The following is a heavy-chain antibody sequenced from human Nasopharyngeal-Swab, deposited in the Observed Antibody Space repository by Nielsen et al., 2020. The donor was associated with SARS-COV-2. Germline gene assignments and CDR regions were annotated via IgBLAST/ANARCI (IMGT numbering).Heavy chain of an antibody. CDR2: ISVYNADR. D-gene: IGHD5-18*01. Sequence: ASVKVSCKASGYSFRSYGINWVRQAPGQGLEWMGWISVYNADRNYAEKFQGRVSMTTDTSTTTAYMELRSLRSDDTAMYYCARDVEEWLVVPSLSFDHWSQRTLVTVSS. CDR3: ARDVEEWLVVPSLSFDH. J-gene: IGHJ4*02. V-gene: IGHV1-18*01. CDR1: GYSFRSYG.